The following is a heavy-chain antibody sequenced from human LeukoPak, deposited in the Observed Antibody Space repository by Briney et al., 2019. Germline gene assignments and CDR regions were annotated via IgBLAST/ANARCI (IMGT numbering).Heavy chain of an antibody. CDR1: GYTFTSYG. CDR3: ARDYFSDYVFDF. J-gene: IGHJ4*02. CDR2: TSADNGHT. D-gene: IGHD3-10*02. Sequence: ASVKVSCKASGYTFTSYGISWVRQAPGQGREWMGFTSADNGHTNYVQKFQGRVTMTTDTSTNTAYMELRSLRFDDTAMYYCARDYFSDYVFDFWGQGTLITVSS. V-gene: IGHV1-18*01.